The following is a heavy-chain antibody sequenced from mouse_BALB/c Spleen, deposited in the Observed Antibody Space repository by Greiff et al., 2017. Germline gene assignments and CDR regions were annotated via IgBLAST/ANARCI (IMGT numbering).Heavy chain of an antibody. J-gene: IGHJ4*01. CDR3: ARVHYYAMDY. CDR1: GFTFSSYA. Sequence: EVQLVESGGGLVKPGGSLKLSCAASGFTFSSYAMSWVRQSPEKRLEWVAEISSGGSYTYYPDTVTGRFPISRDNAKNTLYLEMSSLRSEDTAMYYCARVHYYAMDYWGQGTSVTVSS. CDR2: ISSGGSYT. V-gene: IGHV5-9-4*01.